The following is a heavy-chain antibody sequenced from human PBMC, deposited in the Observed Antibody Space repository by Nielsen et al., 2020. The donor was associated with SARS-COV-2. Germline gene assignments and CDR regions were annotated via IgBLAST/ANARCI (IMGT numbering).Heavy chain of an antibody. D-gene: IGHD4-23*01. CDR2: ISGSGDYT. V-gene: IGHV3-23*01. J-gene: IGHJ6*02. Sequence: GESLKISCAASGFTFNNFAMSWVRQPPEKGLEWVSGISGSGDYTYYGDSVKGRFTISRDNSKNTLYLQMNILRAEDTAVYYCAKLSGGNSLSGMDVWGQGTTVTVS. CDR1: GFTFNNFA. CDR3: AKLSGGNSLSGMDV.